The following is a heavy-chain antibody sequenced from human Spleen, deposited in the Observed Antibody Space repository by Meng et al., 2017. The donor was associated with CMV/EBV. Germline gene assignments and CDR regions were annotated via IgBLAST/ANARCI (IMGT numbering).Heavy chain of an antibody. V-gene: IGHV3-23*01. CDR2: ISGSGGST. J-gene: IGHJ4*02. Sequence: GESLKISCAASGFTFSSYAMSWVRQAPGKGLEWVSAISGSGGSTYYADSVKGRFTISRDNSKNTVYLQMNSLRAEDTAVYYCAKDWVRGYSPLFFFDYWGQGTLVTVSS. CDR3: AKDWVRGYSPLFFFDY. CDR1: GFTFSSYA. D-gene: IGHD5-18*01.